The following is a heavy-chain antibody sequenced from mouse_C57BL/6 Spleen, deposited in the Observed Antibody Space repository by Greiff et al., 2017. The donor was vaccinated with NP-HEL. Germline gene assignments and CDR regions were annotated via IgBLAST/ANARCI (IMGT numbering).Heavy chain of an antibody. CDR3: ARDRSNYADY. CDR2: ISDGGSYT. Sequence: EVKLVESGGGLVKPGGSLKLSCAASGFTFSSYAMSWVRQTPEKRLEWVATISDGGSYTYYPDNVKGRFTISRDNAKNNLYLQMSHLKSEDTAMYYCARDRSNYADYWGQGTTLTVSS. V-gene: IGHV5-4*01. J-gene: IGHJ2*01. D-gene: IGHD1-1*01. CDR1: GFTFSSYA.